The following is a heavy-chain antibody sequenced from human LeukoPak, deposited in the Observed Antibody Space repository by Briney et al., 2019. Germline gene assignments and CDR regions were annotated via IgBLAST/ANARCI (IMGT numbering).Heavy chain of an antibody. CDR1: GGTFSSYA. CDR2: IIPIFGTA. J-gene: IGHJ6*03. Sequence: ASVKVSCKASGGTFSSYAISWVRQAPGQGLEGMGGIIPIFGTANYAQKFQGRVTITTDESTSTAYMELRSLRSEDTAVYYCARGEINAYYMDVWGKGTTVTVSS. D-gene: IGHD2-8*01. V-gene: IGHV1-69*05. CDR3: ARGEINAYYMDV.